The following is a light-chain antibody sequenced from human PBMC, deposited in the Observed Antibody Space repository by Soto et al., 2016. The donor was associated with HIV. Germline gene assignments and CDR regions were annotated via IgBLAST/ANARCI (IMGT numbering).Light chain of an antibody. V-gene: IGLV3-1*01. J-gene: IGLJ1*01. CDR2: QDT. Sequence: SYALTQPPSASVSPGQTASITCSGSNLGNTYASWYQQKPGQSPVLVIYQDTKRSSGIPERFSGSNSGDTATLTISGTQAIDEADYYCQAWDSSTTLYVFGTGTKVTVL. CDR1: NLGNTY. CDR3: QAWDSSTTLYV.